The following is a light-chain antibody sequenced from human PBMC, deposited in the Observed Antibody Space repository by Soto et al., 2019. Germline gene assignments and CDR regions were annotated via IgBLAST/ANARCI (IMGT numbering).Light chain of an antibody. CDR1: TSNIGSNT. CDR2: HND. CDR3: AAWDDSLNVYV. Sequence: QLVLTQAPSASGTPGQRVTISCSGRTSNIGSNTVDWHRQLPGTAPKLLIYHNDQRPSGVPDRFSASKSGTSASLAISGLQSEDEADFYCAAWDDSLNVYVFGTGTKVTVL. V-gene: IGLV1-44*01. J-gene: IGLJ1*01.